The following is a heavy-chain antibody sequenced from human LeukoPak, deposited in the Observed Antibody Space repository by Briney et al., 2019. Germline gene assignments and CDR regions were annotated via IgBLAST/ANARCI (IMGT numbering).Heavy chain of an antibody. CDR1: GFTFSSYS. Sequence: KPGGSLRLSCAASGFTFSSYSMNWVRQAPGKGLEWVSSISSSSSYIYYADSVKGRFTISRDNAKNSLYLQMNSLRAEDTAVYYCARPTLSGYYSDFDYWGQGTLVTVSS. D-gene: IGHD3-22*01. J-gene: IGHJ4*02. CDR2: ISSSSSYI. CDR3: ARPTLSGYYSDFDY. V-gene: IGHV3-21*01.